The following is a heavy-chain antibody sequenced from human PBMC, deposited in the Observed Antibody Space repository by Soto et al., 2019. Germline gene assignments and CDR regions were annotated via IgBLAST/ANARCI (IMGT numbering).Heavy chain of an antibody. CDR1: GYTFTGYY. Sequence: ASVKVSCKASGYTFTGYYMHWVRQAPGQGLEWMGWINPNSGGTNYAQKFQGRVTMTRDTSISTAYMELSRLRSDDTAVYYCARDLNYYDSSGYYSFDYWGQGTLVTVSS. CDR2: INPNSGGT. CDR3: ARDLNYYDSSGYYSFDY. J-gene: IGHJ4*02. V-gene: IGHV1-2*02. D-gene: IGHD3-22*01.